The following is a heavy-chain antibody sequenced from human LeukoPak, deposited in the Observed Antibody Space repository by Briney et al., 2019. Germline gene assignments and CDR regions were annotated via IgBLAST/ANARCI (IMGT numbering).Heavy chain of an antibody. Sequence: SETLSLTCTVSGGSISNSYWSWVRHPPGKGLEWIGHIYSSGSTTYSPSLKSRVTMSVDTSKNQFSLKLTSVTAADTAVYYCARHRSDGTYPLDYWGQGALVTVSS. D-gene: IGHD1-26*01. J-gene: IGHJ4*02. CDR3: ARHRSDGTYPLDY. CDR2: IYSSGST. CDR1: GGSISNSY. V-gene: IGHV4-59*08.